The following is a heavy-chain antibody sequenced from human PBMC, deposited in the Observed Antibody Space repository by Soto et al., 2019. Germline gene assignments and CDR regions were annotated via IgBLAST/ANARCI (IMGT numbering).Heavy chain of an antibody. Sequence: EVQLVEPGGGLVQPGGSLRLSCAASGFSFSSFEMNWVRQAPGKGLEWVSHISSSGISRYYADSLKGRFTISRDNAKNSLYLQMNSLRAEDTAVYYCVRESGAGILDYWGQGTLVPVSS. CDR2: ISSSGISR. D-gene: IGHD6-13*01. CDR1: GFSFSSFE. CDR3: VRESGAGILDY. J-gene: IGHJ4*02. V-gene: IGHV3-48*03.